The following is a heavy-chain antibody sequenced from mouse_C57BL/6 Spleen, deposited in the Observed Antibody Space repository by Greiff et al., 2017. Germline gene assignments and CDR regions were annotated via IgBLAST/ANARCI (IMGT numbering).Heavy chain of an antibody. D-gene: IGHD1-1*01. CDR2: IYPGSGST. CDR1: GYTFTSYW. J-gene: IGHJ1*03. V-gene: IGHV1-55*01. Sequence: QVQLQQSGAELVKPGASVKMSCKASGYTFTSYWITWVKQRPGQGLEWIGDIYPGSGSTNYNEKFKSKATLTVDTSSSTAYMQLSSLTSEDSAVYYGARRDYGSSPYWYFDVWGTGTTVTVSS. CDR3: ARRDYGSSPYWYFDV.